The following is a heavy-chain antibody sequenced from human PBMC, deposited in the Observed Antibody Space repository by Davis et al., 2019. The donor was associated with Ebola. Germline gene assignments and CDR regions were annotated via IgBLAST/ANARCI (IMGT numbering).Heavy chain of an antibody. CDR2: ISYDGSKK. Sequence: GESLKISCAASGFTFSSYGIHWVRQAPGKGLEWVALISYDGSKKNYADSVKGRITISRDNSKNTLYLQMNSLRAEDTAVYYCVKDRESNYFDYWGQGTLVTVSS. V-gene: IGHV3-30*18. CDR3: VKDRESNYFDY. D-gene: IGHD1-26*01. J-gene: IGHJ4*02. CDR1: GFTFSSYG.